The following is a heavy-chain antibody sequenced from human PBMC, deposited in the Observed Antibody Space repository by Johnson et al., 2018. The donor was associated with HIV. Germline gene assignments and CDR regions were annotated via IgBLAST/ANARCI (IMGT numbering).Heavy chain of an antibody. Sequence: QMQLVESGGGVVQPGRSLRLSCAASRFTFSTYAMHWVRQAPGKGLEWVAVISYDGGNTYYADSVKGRFTISRDNSKNTLYLQMNSLRAEDTAVYYCAREDGYSNCGSAFDIWGQGTMVTVSS. CDR1: RFTFSTYA. D-gene: IGHD4-11*01. V-gene: IGHV3-30*04. CDR3: AREDGYSNCGSAFDI. J-gene: IGHJ3*02. CDR2: ISYDGGNT.